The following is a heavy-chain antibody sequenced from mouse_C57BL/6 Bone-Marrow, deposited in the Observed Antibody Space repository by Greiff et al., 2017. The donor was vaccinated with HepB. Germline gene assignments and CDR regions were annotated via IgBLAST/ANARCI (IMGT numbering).Heavy chain of an antibody. Sequence: EVQLVESGPGMVKPSQSLSLTCTVTGYSITSGYDWHWIRHFPGNKLEWMGYIRYSGSTNYNPPLKSRISITHDTSKNHFFLKLNSLTTEDTSTYYCAREGTTGYFDYWGQGTTLTVSS. CDR2: IRYSGST. CDR1: GYSITSGYD. D-gene: IGHD1-1*01. V-gene: IGHV3-1*01. CDR3: AREGTTGYFDY. J-gene: IGHJ2*01.